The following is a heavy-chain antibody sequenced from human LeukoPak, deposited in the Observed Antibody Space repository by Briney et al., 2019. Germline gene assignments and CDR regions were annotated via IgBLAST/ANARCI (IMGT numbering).Heavy chain of an antibody. J-gene: IGHJ5*02. Sequence: GASVKVSCKAYGYTFSVYYLHWVRQAPGQGLEWMGCINPKTGGANFAEKFQGRVTMTRDTSIRTVYMELSRVTYDDTALYYCARGVGTSWFDPWGQGTLVTVSS. CDR1: GYTFSVYY. V-gene: IGHV1-2*02. CDR3: ARGVGTSWFDP. D-gene: IGHD2-2*01. CDR2: INPKTGGA.